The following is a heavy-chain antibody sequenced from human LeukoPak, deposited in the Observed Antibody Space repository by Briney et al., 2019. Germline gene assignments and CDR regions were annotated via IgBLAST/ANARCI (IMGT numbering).Heavy chain of an antibody. CDR1: GGSISSYY. CDR3: ARGGEYYYDSSGYYVRYFDL. J-gene: IGHJ2*01. CDR2: IYYSGST. Sequence: SETLSLTCTVSGGSISSYYWSWIRQPPGKGLEWIGYIYYSGSTNYNPSLKSRVTISLDTSKNQFSLKLSSVTAADTAVYYCARGGEYYYDSSGYYVRYFDLWGRGTLVTVSS. D-gene: IGHD3-22*01. V-gene: IGHV4-59*01.